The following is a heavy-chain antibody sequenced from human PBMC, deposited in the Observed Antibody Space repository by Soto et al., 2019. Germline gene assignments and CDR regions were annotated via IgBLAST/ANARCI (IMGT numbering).Heavy chain of an antibody. CDR1: GGSISGSSYY. CDR2: IYYSGST. CDR3: AREEYGSGSADY. D-gene: IGHD3-10*01. Sequence: PSETLSLTCTVSGGSISGSSYYWGWVRQPPGKGLEWIGSIYYSGSTYYNPSLKSRVTISVDTSKNQFSLKLSSVTAADTAVYYCAREEYGSGSADYWGQGTLVTVSS. J-gene: IGHJ4*02. V-gene: IGHV4-39*01.